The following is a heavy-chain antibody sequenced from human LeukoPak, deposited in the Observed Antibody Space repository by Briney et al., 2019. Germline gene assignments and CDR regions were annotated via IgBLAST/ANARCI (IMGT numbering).Heavy chain of an antibody. V-gene: IGHV3-74*01. J-gene: IGHJ4*02. CDR3: ARGIVGATTIDY. Sequence: GGSLRLSCAASGFTFSSYWMHWVRQAPGKGLVWVSRIKPDGSSTAHADSVKGRFTISRDNAKNTLYLQMNSLRAEDTAVYYCARGIVGATTIDYWGQGTLVTVSS. CDR2: IKPDGSST. CDR1: GFTFSSYW. D-gene: IGHD1-26*01.